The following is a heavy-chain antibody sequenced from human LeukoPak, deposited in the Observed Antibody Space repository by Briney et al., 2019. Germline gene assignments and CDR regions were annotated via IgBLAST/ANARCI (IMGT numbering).Heavy chain of an antibody. Sequence: GGSLRLSCAASGFSFTNYAMNWVRQAPGKGLEGVSYISSSGSTIYYADSVKGRFTMSRDNARNSLYLQMNSLRADDTAVYYCARVSGGKWELLGSVHYWGQGTLVTVSS. CDR3: ARVSGGKWELLGSVHY. CDR1: GFSFTNYA. D-gene: IGHD1-26*01. J-gene: IGHJ4*02. CDR2: ISSSGSTI. V-gene: IGHV3-48*03.